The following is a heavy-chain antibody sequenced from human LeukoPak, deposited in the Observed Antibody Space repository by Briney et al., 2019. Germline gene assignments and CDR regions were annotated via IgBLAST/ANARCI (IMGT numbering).Heavy chain of an antibody. CDR1: GYTFTIYG. J-gene: IGHJ5*02. V-gene: IGHV1-18*01. D-gene: IGHD2-15*01. Sequence: ASVTLSCKASGYTFTIYGITWVRLGPGQGLEWMGWMSAYNGNTNNGQKLPGKVRITTDTDTSTDYMELRSLRSDDTAVYYCARVHLVAVVAATSWFNPWGQGTLVTVSS. CDR3: ARVHLVAVVAATSWFNP. CDR2: MSAYNGNT.